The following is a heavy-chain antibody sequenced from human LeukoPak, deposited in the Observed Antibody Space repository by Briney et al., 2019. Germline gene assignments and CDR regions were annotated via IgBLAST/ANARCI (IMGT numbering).Heavy chain of an antibody. CDR1: GFTFSSHA. CDR3: AKDLDDSRGGDQH. D-gene: IGHD3-16*01. CDR2: ISGSGGST. V-gene: IGHV3-23*01. Sequence: GGSLRLSCASSGFTFSSHAMSWVRKAPGKGLEWVSAISGSGGSTYYADSVKGRFTISRDNSKNTLYLQMNSLRAEDTAVYYCAKDLDDSRGGDQHWGQGTLVTVSS. J-gene: IGHJ1*01.